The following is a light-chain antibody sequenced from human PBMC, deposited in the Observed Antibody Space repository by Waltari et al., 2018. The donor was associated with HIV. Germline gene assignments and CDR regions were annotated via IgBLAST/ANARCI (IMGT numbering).Light chain of an antibody. J-gene: IGLJ2*01. CDR2: EVS. Sequence: QSALTQPASVSGSPGQSITISCTGTSRDVGGYNYVSRYQQHPGKAPKLMIYEVSNRPSGVSNRFSGSKSGNTASLTISGLQAEDEADYYCSSYTSSSTLNVVFGGGTKLTVL. CDR3: SSYTSSSTLNVV. V-gene: IGLV2-14*01. CDR1: SRDVGGYNY.